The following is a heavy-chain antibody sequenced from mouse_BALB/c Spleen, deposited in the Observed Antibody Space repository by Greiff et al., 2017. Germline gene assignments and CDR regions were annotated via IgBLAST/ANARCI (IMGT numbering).Heavy chain of an antibody. Sequence: QVQLKESGAELMKPGASVKISCKATGYTFSSYWIEWVKQRPGHGLEWIGEILPGSGSTNYNEKFKGKATFTADTSSNTAYMQLSSLTSEDSAVYYCARQDYYGSSYAYAMDYWGQGTSVTVSS. V-gene: IGHV1-9*01. CDR3: ARQDYYGSSYAYAMDY. D-gene: IGHD1-1*01. CDR2: ILPGSGST. CDR1: GYTFSSYW. J-gene: IGHJ4*01.